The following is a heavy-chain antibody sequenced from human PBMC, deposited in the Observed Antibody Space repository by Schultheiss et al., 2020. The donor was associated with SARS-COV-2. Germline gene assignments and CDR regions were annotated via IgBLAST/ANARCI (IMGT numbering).Heavy chain of an antibody. V-gene: IGHV4-38-2*01. J-gene: IGHJ3*02. Sequence: AGSGYSISSGYYWGWIRQPPGKGLEWIGSIYHSGSTYYNPSLKSRVTISVDTSKNQFSLKLSSVTAADTAVYYCARVSLLWFGELFSYAFDIWGQGTMVTVSS. CDR2: IYHSGST. CDR1: GYSISSGYY. D-gene: IGHD3-10*01. CDR3: ARVSLLWFGELFSYAFDI.